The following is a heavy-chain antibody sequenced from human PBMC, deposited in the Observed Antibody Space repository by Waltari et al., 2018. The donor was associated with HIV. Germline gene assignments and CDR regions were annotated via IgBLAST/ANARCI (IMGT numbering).Heavy chain of an antibody. CDR3: TKGVRFYGP. J-gene: IGHJ5*02. D-gene: IGHD3-16*01. V-gene: IGHV3-53*05. Sequence: ATGGVLVQPGGSLTLSCSVSGFRVKTTLVTWVRHSPGRGLEWVGTIYASGDTYSAASVRGRLFISRDDLGNRVYLQLNSVNFDDTASYFCTKGVRFYGPWSHGIPVTVSS. CDR1: GFRVKTTL. CDR2: IYASGDT.